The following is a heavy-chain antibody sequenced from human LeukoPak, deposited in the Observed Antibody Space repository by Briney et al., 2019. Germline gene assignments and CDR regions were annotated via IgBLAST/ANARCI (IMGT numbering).Heavy chain of an antibody. CDR1: GFTFSSYA. Sequence: GGSLRLSCAASGFTFSSYAMHWVRQAPGKGLEYVSAISSNGGSTYYANSVKGRFTISRDNAKNSLYLQMNSLRAEDTAVYYCARMAYYYDSSGYLAEFDYWGQGTLVTVSS. CDR3: ARMAYYYDSSGYLAEFDY. D-gene: IGHD3-22*01. V-gene: IGHV3-64*01. CDR2: ISSNGGST. J-gene: IGHJ4*02.